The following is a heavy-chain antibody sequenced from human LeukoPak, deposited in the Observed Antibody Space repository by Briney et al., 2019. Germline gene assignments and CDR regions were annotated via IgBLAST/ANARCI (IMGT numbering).Heavy chain of an antibody. J-gene: IGHJ4*02. CDR2: ISGSGGST. Sequence: PGGSLRLSCAASGFTFSSYAMSWVRPAPGEGLEWVSAISGSGGSTYYADSVKGRFTISRDNSKNTLYLQMNSLRAEDTAVYYCAKVILPRGYCSGGSCQADYWGQGTLVTVSS. V-gene: IGHV3-23*01. CDR3: AKVILPRGYCSGGSCQADY. D-gene: IGHD2-15*01. CDR1: GFTFSSYA.